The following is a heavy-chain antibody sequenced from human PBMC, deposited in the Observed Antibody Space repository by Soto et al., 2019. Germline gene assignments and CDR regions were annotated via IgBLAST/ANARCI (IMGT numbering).Heavy chain of an antibody. Sequence: EVQMLESGGGLVQPGGSLRLSCAASGFTFSSYAMSWVRQAPGKGLEWVSAISGSGGSTYYADSVKGRFTISRDNSKNTLYLQMNSLSAEDTAVYYCAHLAAAGPDAFDIWVQGTMVTVSS. CDR2: ISGSGGST. CDR1: GFTFSSYA. D-gene: IGHD6-13*01. V-gene: IGHV3-23*01. J-gene: IGHJ3*02. CDR3: AHLAAAGPDAFDI.